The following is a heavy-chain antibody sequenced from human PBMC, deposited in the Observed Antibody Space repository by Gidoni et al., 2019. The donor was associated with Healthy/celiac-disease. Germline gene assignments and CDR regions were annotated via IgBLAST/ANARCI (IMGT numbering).Heavy chain of an antibody. J-gene: IGHJ6*02. V-gene: IGHV3-48*01. CDR1: GFTFSSYS. CDR3: ARDRYSYGYSSLYYYYGMDV. CDR2: ISSSSSTI. D-gene: IGHD5-18*01. Sequence: EVQLVESGGGLVQPGGSLRLSCAASGFTFSSYSMNWVRQAPGKGLEWVSYISSSSSTIYYADSVKGRFTISRDNAKNSLYLQMNSLRAEDTAVYYCARDRYSYGYSSLYYYYGMDVWGQGTTVTVSS.